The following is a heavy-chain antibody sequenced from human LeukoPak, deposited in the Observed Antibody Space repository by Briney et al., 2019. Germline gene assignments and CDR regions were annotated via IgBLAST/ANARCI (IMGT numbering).Heavy chain of an antibody. CDR1: GGSISSSSDY. D-gene: IGHD3-10*01. Sequence: SETLSLACTVSGGSISSSSDYWGWIRQPPGKGLDWIGSIYYSGRTYYNASLKSRVTISVDTSKKQFSMKLSSVPAADTVVYYCARYRVREGVFVAFDIWGQGTMVTVSS. CDR2: IYYSGRT. J-gene: IGHJ3*02. V-gene: IGHV4-39*01. CDR3: ARYRVREGVFVAFDI.